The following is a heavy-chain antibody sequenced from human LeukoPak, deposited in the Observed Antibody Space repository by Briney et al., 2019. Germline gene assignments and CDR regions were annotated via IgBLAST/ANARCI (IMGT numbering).Heavy chain of an antibody. Sequence: AGGSLRLSCAASGFTFDDYGMSWVRQAPGKGLEWVSGINWNGGSTGYADSVKGRFTISRDNAKNSLYLQMNSLRAEDTALYYCARVRSSGWYVGNPFDYWGQGTLVTVSS. CDR2: INWNGGST. V-gene: IGHV3-20*04. J-gene: IGHJ4*02. D-gene: IGHD6-19*01. CDR3: ARVRSSGWYVGNPFDY. CDR1: GFTFDDYG.